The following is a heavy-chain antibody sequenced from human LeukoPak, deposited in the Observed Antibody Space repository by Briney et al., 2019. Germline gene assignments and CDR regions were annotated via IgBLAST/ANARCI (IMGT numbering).Heavy chain of an antibody. V-gene: IGHV3-23*01. Sequence: GGPLRLSCAASEFTFSSYAMSWVRQAPGKGLEWVSAISGGGGSTYYADSVKGRFTISRDNSKNTLYLQMNSLRAEDTAVYYCAKVGEGLFDIWGQGTMVTVSS. CDR2: ISGGGGST. J-gene: IGHJ3*02. CDR1: EFTFSSYA. CDR3: AKVGEGLFDI. D-gene: IGHD3-10*01.